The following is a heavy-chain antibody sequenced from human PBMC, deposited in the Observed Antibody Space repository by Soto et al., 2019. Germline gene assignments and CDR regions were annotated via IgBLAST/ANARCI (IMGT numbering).Heavy chain of an antibody. CDR2: INAGNGNT. CDR1: GYTFTSYA. Sequence: APAEVSCKESGYTFTSYAMHWVRQATGQRLEWMGWINAGNGNTKYSQKFQGRVTITRDTSASTAYMELSSLRSEDTAVYYCAKGRTTSYYYGMDVWGQGTTVNVSS. J-gene: IGHJ6*02. D-gene: IGHD4-17*01. V-gene: IGHV1-3*01. CDR3: AKGRTTSYYYGMDV.